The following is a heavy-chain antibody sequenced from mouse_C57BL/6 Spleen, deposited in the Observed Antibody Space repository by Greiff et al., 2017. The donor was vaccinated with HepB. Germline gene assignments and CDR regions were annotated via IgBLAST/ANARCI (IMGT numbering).Heavy chain of an antibody. Sequence: QVQLQQPGAELVKPGASVKMSCKASGYTFTSYWITWVKQRPGQGLEWIGDIYPGSGSTNYNEKFKSKATLTVDTASSTAYMQLSSLTSEDSAVYYCARSGDYSNPYFDYWGQGTTLTVSS. V-gene: IGHV1-55*01. CDR3: ARSGDYSNPYFDY. CDR1: GYTFTSYW. J-gene: IGHJ2*01. D-gene: IGHD2-5*01. CDR2: IYPGSGST.